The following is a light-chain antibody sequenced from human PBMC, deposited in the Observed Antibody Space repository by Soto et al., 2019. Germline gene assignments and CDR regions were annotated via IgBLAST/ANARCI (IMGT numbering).Light chain of an antibody. CDR1: QTVSSK. CDR3: QQRTRWPMT. Sequence: EIVLTQSPATLSSSPGERATLYCRASQTVSSKLAWYQHKPGQAPGPLIYDASKRATGVPDRISGSGSGTDYTLTISSLEPEDFAVYYCQQRTRWPMTFGQGTRLEIK. CDR2: DAS. J-gene: IGKJ5*01. V-gene: IGKV3-11*01.